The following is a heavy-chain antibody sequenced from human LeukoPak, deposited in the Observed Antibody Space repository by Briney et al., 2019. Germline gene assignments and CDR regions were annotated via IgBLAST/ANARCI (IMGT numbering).Heavy chain of an antibody. D-gene: IGHD3-9*01. CDR3: ARVVRLYDILTAYSPGWFDP. J-gene: IGHJ5*02. V-gene: IGHV4-61*02. CDR1: GGSISSGSYY. Sequence: SETLSLTCTVSGGSISSGSYYWSWIRQPAGKGLEWIGRIFTSGSTNYNPSLKSRVTISLDTSKNQFSLKLSSVTAADTAVYYCARVVRLYDILTAYSPGWFDPWGQGTLVTVSS. CDR2: IFTSGST.